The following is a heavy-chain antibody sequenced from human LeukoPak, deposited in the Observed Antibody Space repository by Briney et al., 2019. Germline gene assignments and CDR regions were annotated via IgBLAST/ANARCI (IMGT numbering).Heavy chain of an antibody. V-gene: IGHV3-53*04. CDR3: VRLMGSGWFDP. D-gene: IGHD1-26*01. J-gene: IGHJ5*02. Sequence: GGSLRLSCAASGFTFSDYYMSWVRQAPGRGLEWVSVIYSGGNTFYADSVKGRFTISRHNSENTLYLQMNSLSADDTAVYYCVRLMGSGWFDPWGQGTLVTVFS. CDR1: GFTFSDYY. CDR2: IYSGGNT.